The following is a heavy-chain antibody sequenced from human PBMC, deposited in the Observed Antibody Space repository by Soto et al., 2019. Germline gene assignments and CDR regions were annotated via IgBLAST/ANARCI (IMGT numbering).Heavy chain of an antibody. CDR3: ARGLRYCSSTSCYYYYYYMDV. CDR2: MNPNSGNT. CDR1: GYTLTELS. Sequence: GASVKVSCKVSGYTLTELSMHWVRQAPGKGLEWMGWMNPNSGNTGYAQKFQGRVTMTRNTSISTVYMELSSLRSEDTAVYYCARGLRYCSSTSCYYYYYYMDVWGKGTTVTVSS. V-gene: IGHV1-8*01. D-gene: IGHD2-2*01. J-gene: IGHJ6*03.